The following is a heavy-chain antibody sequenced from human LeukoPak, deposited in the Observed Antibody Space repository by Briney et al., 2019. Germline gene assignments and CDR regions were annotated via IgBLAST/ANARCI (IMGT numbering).Heavy chain of an antibody. D-gene: IGHD1-26*01. V-gene: IGHV1-2*02. CDR2: INPNSGGT. CDR1: GYTFTGYY. J-gene: IGHJ4*02. CDR3: ARDTSSGSYSYFDY. Sequence: ASVKVSCKASGYTFTGYYMHWVRQAPGQGLEWMGWINPNSGGTNYAQKFQGRVTMTRDTPISTAYMELSRLRTDDTAVYYCARDTSSGSYSYFDYWGQGTLVTVSS.